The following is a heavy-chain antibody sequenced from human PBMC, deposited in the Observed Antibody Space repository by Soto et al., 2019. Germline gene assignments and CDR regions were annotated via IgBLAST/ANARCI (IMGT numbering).Heavy chain of an antibody. V-gene: IGHV1-8*01. CDR2: MNPNSGNT. J-gene: IGHJ3*02. CDR3: ARGHTYKDFWSGYYDDAFDI. CDR1: GYTFTSYD. D-gene: IGHD3-3*01. Sequence: ASVKVSCKASGYTFTSYDINWVRQATGQGLEWMGWMNPNSGNTGYAQKFQGRVTMTRNTSISTAYMELSSLRSEDTAVYYCARGHTYKDFWSGYYDDAFDIWGQGTMVTVSS.